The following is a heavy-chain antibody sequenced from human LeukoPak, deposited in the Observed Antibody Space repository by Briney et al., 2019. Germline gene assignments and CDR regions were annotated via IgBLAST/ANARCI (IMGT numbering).Heavy chain of an antibody. CDR2: ISTYNGNT. D-gene: IGHD6-19*01. CDR3: ARDRAGSAWYTTFDY. V-gene: IGHV1-18*01. J-gene: IGHJ4*02. CDR1: GYTLTSFG. Sequence: PGASVKVSCKASGYTLTSFGICWVRQAPGQRLEWMCWISTYNGNTNYAQKLQGRVTMTTDTSTSRVYMDLRSLRSDDTAVYYCARDRAGSAWYTTFDYWGQGNLVTVSS.